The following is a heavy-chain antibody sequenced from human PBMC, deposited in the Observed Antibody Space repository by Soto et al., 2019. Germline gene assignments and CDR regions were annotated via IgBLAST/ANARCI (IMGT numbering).Heavy chain of an antibody. CDR3: AKDRLASLYGMDV. Sequence: GGSLRLSCAASGFTFSSYAMSWVRQAPGKGLEWVSAISGSGGSTYYADSVKGRFTISRDNSKNTLYLQMNSLRAEDTAVYYCAKDRLASLYGMDVSGQATTVTVSS. D-gene: IGHD2-2*01. CDR2: ISGSGGST. J-gene: IGHJ6*02. V-gene: IGHV3-23*01. CDR1: GFTFSSYA.